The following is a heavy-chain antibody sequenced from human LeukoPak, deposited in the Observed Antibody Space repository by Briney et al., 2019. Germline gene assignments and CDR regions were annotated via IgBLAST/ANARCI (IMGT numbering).Heavy chain of an antibody. CDR1: GGFISNHY. CDR2: FHYSGSI. D-gene: IGHD3-22*01. J-gene: IGHJ6*03. V-gene: IGHV4-59*11. Sequence: PSETLSLTCTVSGGFISNHYWSWIRQPPGKGLEWIGNFHYSGSINYNPALKSRVTISVDTSKNQFSLKLSSVTAADTAVYYCASGGGYHYYYYYMNVWGKGTTVTVSS. CDR3: ASGGGYHYYYYYMNV.